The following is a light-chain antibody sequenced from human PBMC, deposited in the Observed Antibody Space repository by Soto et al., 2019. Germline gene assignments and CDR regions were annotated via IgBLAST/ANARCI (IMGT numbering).Light chain of an antibody. CDR3: QQTYSTQRGA. CDR1: ESIRNN. CDR2: AAS. J-gene: IGKJ1*01. V-gene: IGKV1-39*01. Sequence: DIQMTQSPSSLSASVGDRVTITCRASESIRNNLNWYQQKPGKAPELQIYAASTLQSGVPSRFSGGGSGSELTPTNGSLQTEDFTTYYCQQTYSTQRGAFGQWTKVE.